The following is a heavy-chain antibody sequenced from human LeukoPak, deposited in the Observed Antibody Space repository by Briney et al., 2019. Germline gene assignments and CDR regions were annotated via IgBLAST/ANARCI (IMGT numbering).Heavy chain of an antibody. CDR3: ARGLSFGSLDF. CDR1: GFILSTHG. Sequence: GGSLRLSCAASGFILSTHGMHWVRQAPGKGLEWVAGMWYDGSREDYADSVKGRFTISRDMSKNTLNLQMNSLRVEDTAMFYCARGLSFGSLDFRGQGTLVTVSS. D-gene: IGHD1-26*01. V-gene: IGHV3-33*01. J-gene: IGHJ4*02. CDR2: MWYDGSRE.